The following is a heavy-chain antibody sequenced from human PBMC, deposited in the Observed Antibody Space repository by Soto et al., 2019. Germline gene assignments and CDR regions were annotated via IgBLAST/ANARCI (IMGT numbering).Heavy chain of an antibody. D-gene: IGHD3-10*01. Sequence: SETLSLTCTVSGGSISTSAYYWGWIRQPPGKGLEWIGTIYYSGTSYHNPSLKSRVTISVDTSKNQFSLKLSSVTAADTAVYYCARSGYYGSGSYYPRHGSDPWDQGTLVTVFS. CDR3: ARSGYYGSGSYYPRHGSDP. V-gene: IGHV4-39*07. CDR2: IYYSGTS. J-gene: IGHJ5*02. CDR1: GGSISTSAYY.